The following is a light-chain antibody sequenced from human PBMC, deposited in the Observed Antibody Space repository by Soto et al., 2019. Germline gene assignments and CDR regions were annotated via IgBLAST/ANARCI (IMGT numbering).Light chain of an antibody. CDR1: QSVSSY. CDR2: GAS. J-gene: IGKJ2*01. Sequence: EIVLTQSPATLSLSPGERVTLSCRASQSVSSYLAWYQQKPGQAPRLLIYGASTRATGIPARFSGSGFGTDFTLTISSLEPEDFAFYYCQQRSSWPPRYTFGQGTKVDIK. V-gene: IGKV3-11*01. CDR3: QQRSSWPPRYT.